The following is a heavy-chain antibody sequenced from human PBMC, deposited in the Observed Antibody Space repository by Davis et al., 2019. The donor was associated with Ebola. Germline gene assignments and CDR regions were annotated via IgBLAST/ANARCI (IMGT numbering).Heavy chain of an antibody. CDR2: ISSSGSTI. CDR1: GFTFSSYE. J-gene: IGHJ6*02. CDR3: ARALGYSSSSYLYYYYYGMDV. V-gene: IGHV3-48*03. D-gene: IGHD6-6*01. Sequence: GGSLRLSCAASGFTFSSYEMNWVRQAPGKGLEWVSYISSSGSTIYYADSVKGRFTISRDNAKNSLYLQMNSLRAEDTAVYYCARALGYSSSSYLYYYYYGMDVWGQGTTVTVSS.